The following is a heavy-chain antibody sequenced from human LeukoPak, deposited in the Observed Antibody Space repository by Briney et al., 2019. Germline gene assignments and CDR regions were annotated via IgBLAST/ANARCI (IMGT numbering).Heavy chain of an antibody. CDR3: AKELVRYFDWLAGSDYYYGMDV. J-gene: IGHJ6*02. Sequence: SVKVSCKASGGTFSSYAISWVRQAPGQGLEWMGRIIPILGIANYAQKFQGRVTITADKSTSTAYMELSSLRSEDTAVYYCAKELVRYFDWLAGSDYYYGMDVWGQGTTVTVSS. D-gene: IGHD3-9*01. CDR1: GGTFSSYA. CDR2: IIPILGIA. V-gene: IGHV1-69*04.